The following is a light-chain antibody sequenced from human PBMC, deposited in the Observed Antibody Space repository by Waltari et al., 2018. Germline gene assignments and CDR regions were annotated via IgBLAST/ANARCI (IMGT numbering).Light chain of an antibody. CDR2: GAS. Sequence: EIVLTQSPDTLSLSPGERAPLSCRAGQIVAPTYLAWYQQKPGQPPRLLIYGASTRATGVPDRFSGSASGTDFTLTISRLEPEDFAVYYCQLYGSSPMYTYGQGTKVEIK. V-gene: IGKV3-20*01. CDR3: QLYGSSPMYT. J-gene: IGKJ2*01. CDR1: QIVAPTY.